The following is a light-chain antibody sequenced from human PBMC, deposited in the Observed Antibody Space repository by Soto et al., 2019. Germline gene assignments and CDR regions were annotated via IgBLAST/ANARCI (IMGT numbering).Light chain of an antibody. Sequence: DIQLTQSPSFLSASVGDRVTITCRASQAISSYLAWYQQKPGKVPKLLIYAASTLQSEVPSRFSGGGFGTDFVLTINSLQPEDFATYYCQQLSAYPITFGPGTKVDVK. CDR3: QQLSAYPIT. V-gene: IGKV1-9*01. J-gene: IGKJ3*01. CDR1: QAISSY. CDR2: AAS.